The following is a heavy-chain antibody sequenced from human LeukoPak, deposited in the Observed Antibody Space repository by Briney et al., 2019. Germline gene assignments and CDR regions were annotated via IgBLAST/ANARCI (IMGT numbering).Heavy chain of an antibody. V-gene: IGHV1-18*01. Sequence: ASGYTFTSYGISWVRRAPGQGLEWRGWMSAYNGNRNYAQKLQGRVTMTTDTSTSTAYMELRSLRSDDTAVYYCAREDAYDSSGYYWFDPWGQGTLVTVSS. J-gene: IGHJ5*02. CDR3: AREDAYDSSGYYWFDP. CDR1: GYTFTSYG. D-gene: IGHD3-22*01. CDR2: MSAYNGNR.